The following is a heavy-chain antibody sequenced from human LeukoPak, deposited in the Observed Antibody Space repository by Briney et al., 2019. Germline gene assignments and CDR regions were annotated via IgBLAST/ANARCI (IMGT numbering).Heavy chain of an antibody. D-gene: IGHD6-19*01. Sequence: SETLSLTCTVSGGSISSSSYYWGWIRQPPGKGLEWIGSIYHSGSTYYNPSLKSRVTISVDTSKNQFSLKLSSVTAADTAVYYCARVGTVAVAGIFDYWGQGTLVTVSS. CDR2: IYHSGST. V-gene: IGHV4-39*07. CDR3: ARVGTVAVAGIFDY. CDR1: GGSISSSSYY. J-gene: IGHJ4*02.